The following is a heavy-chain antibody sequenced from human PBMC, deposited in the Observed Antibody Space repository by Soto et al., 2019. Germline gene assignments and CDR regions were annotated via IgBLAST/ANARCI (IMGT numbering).Heavy chain of an antibody. CDR3: AKGGRQWLVTSDFNY. D-gene: IGHD6-19*01. Sequence: VQLVESGGGVVQPGRSLRLSCAASGFTFSDYAMHWVRQAPGKGLEWVAVVSQDGRNTHYADSVKGRFTISRDSSKNTVSLEMTSLRAEDTAVSYCAKGGRQWLVTSDFNYWGQGALVTVSS. CDR1: GFTFSDYA. CDR2: VSQDGRNT. J-gene: IGHJ4*02. V-gene: IGHV3-30*18.